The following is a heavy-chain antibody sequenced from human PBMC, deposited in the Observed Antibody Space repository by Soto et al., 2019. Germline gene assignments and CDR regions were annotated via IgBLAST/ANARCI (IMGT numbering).Heavy chain of an antibody. J-gene: IGHJ4*02. V-gene: IGHV3-15*01. Sequence: GGSLRLSCAASGFTFSNAWMSWVRQAPGKGLEWVGRIKSKTDGGTTDYAAPVKGRFTISREDSKNTLYLQMNSLKTEDTAVYYCTTGDQDVLRYFDWLPRFDYWGQGTLVTVSS. CDR1: GFTFSNAW. D-gene: IGHD3-9*01. CDR3: TTGDQDVLRYFDWLPRFDY. CDR2: IKSKTDGGTT.